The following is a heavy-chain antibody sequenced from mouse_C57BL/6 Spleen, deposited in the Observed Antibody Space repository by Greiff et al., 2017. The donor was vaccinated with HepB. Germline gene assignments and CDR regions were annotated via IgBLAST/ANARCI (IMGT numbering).Heavy chain of an antibody. CDR3: ARSVYYSNRFAY. V-gene: IGHV8-12*01. J-gene: IGHJ3*01. Sequence: QVTLKESGPGILQSSQTLSLTCSFSGFSLSTSRMGVSWIRQPSGKGLEWLAHIYWDDDKRYNPSLKSRLTISKDTSRNQVFLKITSVDTADTATYYCARSVYYSNRFAYWGQGTLVTVSA. D-gene: IGHD2-5*01. CDR1: GFSLSTSRMG. CDR2: IYWDDDK.